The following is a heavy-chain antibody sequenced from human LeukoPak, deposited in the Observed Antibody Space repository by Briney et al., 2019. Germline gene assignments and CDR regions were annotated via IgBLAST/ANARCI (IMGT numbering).Heavy chain of an antibody. CDR1: GFSFTKYW. CDR2: LHPDGSER. Sequence: GGSLRLSCVASGFSFTKYWMTWVRQAPGKGLEWVARLHPDGSERNYVGSVAGRFTVFGDNAKSSLFLQMHSLRVEDTAVYYCARGGYSFDYLGQGTLVTVPS. D-gene: IGHD5-12*01. CDR3: ARGGYSFDY. V-gene: IGHV3-7*01. J-gene: IGHJ4*02.